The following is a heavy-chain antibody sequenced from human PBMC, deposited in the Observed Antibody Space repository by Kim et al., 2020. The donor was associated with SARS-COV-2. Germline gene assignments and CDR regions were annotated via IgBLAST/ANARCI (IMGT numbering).Heavy chain of an antibody. D-gene: IGHD6-13*01. V-gene: IGHV1-69*13. J-gene: IGHJ5*02. CDR2: IIPIFGTA. CDR1: GGTFSSYA. CDR3: ARDLIEGVAGTEGDNWFDP. Sequence: SVKVSCKASGGTFSSYAISWVRQAPGQGLEWMGGIIPIFGTANYAQKFQGRVTITADESTSTAYMELSSLRSEDTAVYYCARDLIEGVAGTEGDNWFDPWGQGTLVTVSS.